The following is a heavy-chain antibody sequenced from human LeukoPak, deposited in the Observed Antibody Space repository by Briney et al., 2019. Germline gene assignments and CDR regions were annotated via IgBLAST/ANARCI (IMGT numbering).Heavy chain of an antibody. Sequence: SETLSLTCTVSGASFSSSTYYWGWIRQPPGKGLGWIGSIYYSGSTYYNPSLKSRFTMSVDTSKNQFSLKLSSVTAADTAVYYCARHAGGISATGTRPFDYWGQGTLVTVSS. CDR2: IYYSGST. CDR1: GASFSSSTYY. V-gene: IGHV4-39*01. D-gene: IGHD6-13*01. J-gene: IGHJ4*02. CDR3: ARHAGGISATGTRPFDY.